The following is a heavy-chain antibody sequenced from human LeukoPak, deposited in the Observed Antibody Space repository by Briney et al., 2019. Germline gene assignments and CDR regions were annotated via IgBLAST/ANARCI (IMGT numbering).Heavy chain of an antibody. CDR2: IIPIFGAP. J-gene: IGHJ5*02. CDR3: ARCYDLWSGYYRWLDP. V-gene: IGHV1-69*13. D-gene: IGHD3-3*01. CDR1: GYTFTSYA. Sequence: ASVKVSCKASGYTFTSYAISWVRQAPGQGLEWMGGIIPIFGAPNYAQKFQGRDTITADESTSTAYMELSSLRSEDMAVYYCARCYDLWSGYYRWLDPWGQGTLVTVSS.